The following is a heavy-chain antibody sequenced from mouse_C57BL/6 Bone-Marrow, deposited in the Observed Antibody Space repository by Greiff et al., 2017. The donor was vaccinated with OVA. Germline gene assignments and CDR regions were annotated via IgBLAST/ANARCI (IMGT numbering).Heavy chain of an antibody. D-gene: IGHD1-1*01. CDR3: AKNYYGSSPLYAMDY. CDR2: IWRGGST. J-gene: IGHJ4*01. CDR1: GFSLTSYG. V-gene: IGHV2-5*01. Sequence: VQLQQSGPGLVQPSQSLSITCTVSGFSLTSYGVHWVRQSPGKGLEWLGVIWRGGSTDYNAAFMSRLSITKDNSKSQVFFKMNSLQADDTDIYYCAKNYYGSSPLYAMDYWGQGTSVTVSS.